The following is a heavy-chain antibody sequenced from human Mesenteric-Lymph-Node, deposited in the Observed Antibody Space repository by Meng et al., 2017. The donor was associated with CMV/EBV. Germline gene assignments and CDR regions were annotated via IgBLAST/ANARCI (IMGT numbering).Heavy chain of an antibody. D-gene: IGHD5-24*01. CDR2: TSHDGSIK. CDR3: VRGDSRED. V-gene: IGHV3-30-3*01. CDR1: GFTFNTYP. J-gene: IGHJ4*02. Sequence: GESLKISCAASGFTFNTYPMHWVRQAPGTGLEWVAVTSHDGSIKYYGDSVKGRFTISRDNAKNSLYLQMNSLRADDTAVYYCVRGDSREDWGQGTLVTVSS.